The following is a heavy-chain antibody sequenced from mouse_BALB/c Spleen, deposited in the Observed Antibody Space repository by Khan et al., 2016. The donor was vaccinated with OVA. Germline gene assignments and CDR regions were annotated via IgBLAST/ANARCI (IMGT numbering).Heavy chain of an antibody. Sequence: QVQLQQSGTELARPGASVKMSCKASGYTFTSYTIHWVKQRPGQGLDWIGYIHPNSGYTTYNQKFKGKATLTADKSSSPTYMQLSSLTSEDSAVYYGARDFHYYGSRGAMDYWGQGTSVTVSS. V-gene: IGHV1-4*01. CDR1: GYTFTSYT. D-gene: IGHD1-1*01. CDR3: ARDFHYYGSRGAMDY. CDR2: IHPNSGYT. J-gene: IGHJ4*01.